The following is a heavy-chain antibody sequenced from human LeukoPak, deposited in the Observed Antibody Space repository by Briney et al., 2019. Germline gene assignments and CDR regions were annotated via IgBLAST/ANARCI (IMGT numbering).Heavy chain of an antibody. CDR3: ARPYRSGSYVAFDI. CDR1: GVSFSTYY. J-gene: IGHJ3*02. V-gene: IGHV4-39*01. CDR2: IYSSERT. D-gene: IGHD1-26*01. Sequence: PSETLSLTCDVSGVSFSTYYWSWIRQPPGKGLEWVGSIYSSERTSYNPSLKSRVTISIDTSKNQFSLKLSSVTAADTAVYYCARPYRSGSYVAFDIWGQGTMVTVSS.